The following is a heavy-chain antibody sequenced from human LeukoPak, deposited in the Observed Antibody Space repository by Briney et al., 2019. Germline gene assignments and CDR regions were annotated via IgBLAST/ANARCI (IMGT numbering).Heavy chain of an antibody. Sequence: PGGSLRLSCAASGFIFSSYAMSWVRQAPGKGLEWVSAISGSGGSTYYADSVKGRFTISRDNSKNTLYLQMNSLRAEDTAVYYCATFGVVTPYGMDVWGQGTTVTVSS. V-gene: IGHV3-23*01. CDR1: GFIFSSYA. CDR2: ISGSGGST. D-gene: IGHD3-3*01. CDR3: ATFGVVTPYGMDV. J-gene: IGHJ6*02.